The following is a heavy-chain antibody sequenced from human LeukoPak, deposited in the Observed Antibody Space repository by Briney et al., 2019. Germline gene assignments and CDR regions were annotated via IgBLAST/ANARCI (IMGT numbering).Heavy chain of an antibody. V-gene: IGHV4-4*07. Sequence: SETLSITCTVSGGSISSYYWSWIRQPAGKGLEWIGRIYTSGSTNYNPSLKSRVTMSVDTSKNQFSLKLSSVTAADTAVYYCARAGAYGGKGYLDYWGQGTLVTVSS. D-gene: IGHD4-23*01. CDR3: ARAGAYGGKGYLDY. CDR2: IYTSGST. CDR1: GGSISSYY. J-gene: IGHJ4*02.